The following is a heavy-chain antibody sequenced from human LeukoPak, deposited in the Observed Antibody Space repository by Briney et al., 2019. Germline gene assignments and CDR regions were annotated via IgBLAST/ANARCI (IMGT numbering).Heavy chain of an antibody. CDR1: GFTFSSYA. CDR2: ISGSGGST. Sequence: PGGSLRLSCAASGFTFSSYAMSWVRQAPGKGLEWVSAISGSGGSTYYADSVKGRFTISRDNSKNTLYLQMNSLRAEDTAVYYCAKHPKGGGKAGYYYYYYYMDVWGKGTTVTVSS. CDR3: AKHPKGGGKAGYYYYYYYMDV. J-gene: IGHJ6*03. V-gene: IGHV3-23*01. D-gene: IGHD6-25*01.